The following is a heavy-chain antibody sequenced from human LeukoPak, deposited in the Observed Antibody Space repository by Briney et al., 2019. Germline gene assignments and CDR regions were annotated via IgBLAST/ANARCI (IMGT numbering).Heavy chain of an antibody. D-gene: IGHD3-22*01. CDR3: ARGGDSGYYDYFDY. J-gene: IGHJ4*02. V-gene: IGHV3-23*01. CDR2: ISGSGGST. Sequence: GGSLRLSCAASGFTFSSYAMSWVRQAPGKGLEWVSAISGSGGSTYYAASVKGRFTISRDFSKNTVFLHMNSLRAEDTAMYYCARGGDSGYYDYFDYWGQGALVTVSS. CDR1: GFTFSSYA.